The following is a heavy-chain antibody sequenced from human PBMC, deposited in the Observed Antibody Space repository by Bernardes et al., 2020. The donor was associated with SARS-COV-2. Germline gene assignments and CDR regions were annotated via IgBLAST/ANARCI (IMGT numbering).Heavy chain of an antibody. J-gene: IGHJ4*02. D-gene: IGHD3-22*01. CDR1: GFTFRSSA. V-gene: IGHV3-23*01. CDR2: LSGSGGSP. Sequence: VGSLRLSCAASGFTFRSSAMSWVRQAPGPGLAWVSALSGSGGSPYYADSVKGRFTISRDNSKNTLYLQMNSLRAEDTAVYYCAKGLITMIVVVDFDYWGQGTLVTVSS. CDR3: AKGLITMIVVVDFDY.